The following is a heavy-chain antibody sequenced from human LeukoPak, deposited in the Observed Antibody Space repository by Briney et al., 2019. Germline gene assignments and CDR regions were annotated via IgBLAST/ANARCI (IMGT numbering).Heavy chain of an antibody. D-gene: IGHD3-10*01. CDR1: GYTFTSYT. CDR2: INTGNGNT. CDR3: ARGAKFRSYGSGTYYTSLPFDP. Sequence: GASVKVSCKASGYTFTSYTMHWVRQAPGQRLEWMGWINTGNGNTKYSQEFQGRVTITRDTSARTAYMELSSLRSEDMAVYYCARGAKFRSYGSGTYYTSLPFDPWGQGTLVTVSS. J-gene: IGHJ5*02. V-gene: IGHV1-3*03.